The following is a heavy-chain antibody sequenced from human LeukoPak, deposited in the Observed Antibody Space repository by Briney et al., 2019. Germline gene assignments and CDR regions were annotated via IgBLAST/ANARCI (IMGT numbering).Heavy chain of an antibody. V-gene: IGHV3-48*04. CDR3: AKGQDNSSGWYYFDY. CDR1: GFTFSSYS. J-gene: IGHJ4*02. Sequence: GTSLRLSCAASGFTFSSYSMNWVRQAPGKGLEWVSYISSSSSTIYYADSVKGRFTISRDNAKNSLYLQMNSLRAEDTAVYYCAKGQDNSSGWYYFDYWGQGTLVTVSS. CDR2: ISSSSSTI. D-gene: IGHD6-19*01.